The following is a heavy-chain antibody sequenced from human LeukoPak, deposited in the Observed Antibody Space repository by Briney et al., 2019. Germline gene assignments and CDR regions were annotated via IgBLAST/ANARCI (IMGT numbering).Heavy chain of an antibody. Sequence: ETLSLTCTVPGGSITSYYWSWIRQPAGKGLEWIGRIYTSGSINYNPSLKSRVTMSVDTSKNQFSLKLSSVTAADTAVYYCARERPPDAFDIWGQGTMVTVSS. CDR2: IYTSGSI. CDR3: ARERPPDAFDI. V-gene: IGHV4-4*07. J-gene: IGHJ3*02. CDR1: GGSITSYY.